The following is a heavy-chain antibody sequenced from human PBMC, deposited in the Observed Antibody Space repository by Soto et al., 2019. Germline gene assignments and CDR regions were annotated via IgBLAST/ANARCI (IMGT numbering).Heavy chain of an antibody. J-gene: IGHJ2*01. D-gene: IGHD5-18*01. CDR1: GFTFSSYG. CDR2: ISYDGSNK. V-gene: IGHV3-30*18. CDR3: AKEGYSYVEGPYWYFDL. Sequence: QVQLVESGGGVVQPGRSLRLSCAASGFTFSSYGMHWVRQAPGKGLEWVAVISYDGSNKYYADSVKGRFTSSRDNSKNTLYLQMNSLRAEDTAVYYCAKEGYSYVEGPYWYFDLWGRGTLVTVSS.